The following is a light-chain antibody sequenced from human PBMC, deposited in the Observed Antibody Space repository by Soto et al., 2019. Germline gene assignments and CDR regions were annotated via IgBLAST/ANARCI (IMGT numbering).Light chain of an antibody. J-gene: IGLJ1*01. CDR3: SSYTNSATLV. Sequence: QSALTQPASVSGSPGQSITISCTGTSIDIGDYDYVSWYQQHPGKAPRLMIYGVNNRPLGVSNRFSGSKSGNTASLTISGLQAEDEADYHCSSYTNSATLVFGTGTKLTVL. CDR2: GVN. V-gene: IGLV2-14*01. CDR1: SIDIGDYDY.